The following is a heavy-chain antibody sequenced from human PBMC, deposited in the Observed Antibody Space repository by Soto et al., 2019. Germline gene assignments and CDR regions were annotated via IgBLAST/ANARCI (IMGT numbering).Heavy chain of an antibody. CDR1: GYPFTGYY. V-gene: IGHV1-2*02. CDR3: ARDKYSSPNYGMDV. J-gene: IGHJ6*02. CDR2: INPNSGGT. D-gene: IGHD6-13*01. Sequence: XSVKVPCTASGYPFTGYYMHWVRQAPGQGLEWMGWINPNSGGTNYAQKFQGRVTMTRDTSISTAYMELSRLRSDDTAVYYCARDKYSSPNYGMDVWGQGTTVTVSS.